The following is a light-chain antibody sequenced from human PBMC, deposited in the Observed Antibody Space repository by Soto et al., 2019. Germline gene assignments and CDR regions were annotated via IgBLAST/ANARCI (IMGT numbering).Light chain of an antibody. CDR1: QSVSSSY. Sequence: EIVLTQSPGTLSLSPGERATLSCRASQSVSSSYLAWYQQKPGQAPRLLIYGASSRATGIPDRFSGSGSGTHCTLTISRLEPDDFAVYYCQQYGSSPLTFGPGTKVDIK. CDR2: GAS. CDR3: QQYGSSPLT. V-gene: IGKV3-20*01. J-gene: IGKJ3*01.